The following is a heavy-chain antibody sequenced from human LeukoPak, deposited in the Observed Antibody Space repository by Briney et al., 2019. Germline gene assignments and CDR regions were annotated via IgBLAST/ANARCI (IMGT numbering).Heavy chain of an antibody. CDR3: ARALTRRGYFDY. CDR2: IYSGGSK. Sequence: PGGSLRLSCAASGFTVSSNYMSWVRKAPGKGLEWVSVIYSGGSKYYADSVKGRFTISRDNSKNTLYLQMNSLRGEDTAVYYCARALTRRGYFDYWGQGTLVTVSS. CDR1: GFTVSSNY. V-gene: IGHV3-66*01. J-gene: IGHJ4*02. D-gene: IGHD3-10*01.